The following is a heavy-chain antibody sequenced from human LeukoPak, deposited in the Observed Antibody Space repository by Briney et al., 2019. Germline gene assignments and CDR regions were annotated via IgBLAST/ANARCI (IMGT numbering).Heavy chain of an antibody. D-gene: IGHD6-13*01. CDR1: GFTSDDYG. CDR2: INWNGGST. Sequence: LAGRSLRLSCAAAGFTSDDYGMSWVRQAPGKGLEWVSGINWNGGSTGYADSVKGRFTISRDNAKNSLYLQMNSLRAEDTAVYYCARGLGSSWYLTRVVYYYMDVWGKGTTVTVSS. J-gene: IGHJ6*03. CDR3: ARGLGSSWYLTRVVYYYMDV. V-gene: IGHV3-20*04.